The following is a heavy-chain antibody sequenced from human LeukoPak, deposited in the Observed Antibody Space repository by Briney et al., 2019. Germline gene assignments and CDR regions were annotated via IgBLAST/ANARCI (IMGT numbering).Heavy chain of an antibody. V-gene: IGHV1-2*02. CDR2: INPNSGGT. D-gene: IGHD2-2*01. Sequence: ASVKVSCKASGYTFTGYYMHWVRRAPGQGLEWMGWINPNSGGTNYAQKFQGRVTMTRDTPISTAYMELSRLRSDDTAVYYCARDGPQSNIVVVPAAISGAILGDYWGQGTLVTVSS. J-gene: IGHJ4*02. CDR1: GYTFTGYY. CDR3: ARDGPQSNIVVVPAAISGAILGDY.